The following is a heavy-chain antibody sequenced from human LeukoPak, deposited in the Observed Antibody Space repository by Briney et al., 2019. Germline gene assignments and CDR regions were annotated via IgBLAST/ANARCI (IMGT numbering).Heavy chain of an antibody. V-gene: IGHV4-59*01. Sequence: SETLSLTCTVSGGSISSYYWSWIRQPPGKGLEWIGYIYYSGSANYNPSLKSRVTISVDTSKNQFSLKLSSVTAADTAVYYCARETGTDAFDIWGQGTMVTVSS. CDR2: IYYSGSA. J-gene: IGHJ3*02. CDR3: ARETGTDAFDI. CDR1: GGSISSYY. D-gene: IGHD1-1*01.